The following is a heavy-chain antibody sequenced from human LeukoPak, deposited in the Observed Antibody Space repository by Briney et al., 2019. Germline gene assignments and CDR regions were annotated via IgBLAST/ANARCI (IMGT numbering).Heavy chain of an antibody. CDR3: ASRPPLSGSSGGDAFDI. V-gene: IGHV4-39*01. D-gene: IGHD6-19*01. CDR1: GGSISSSSYY. CDR2: IYYSGST. J-gene: IGHJ3*02. Sequence: SETLSLTCTVSGGSISSSSYYWGWIRQPPGKGLEWIGSIYYSGSTYYNPSLKSRVTISVDTSKHQFSLKLSSVTAADTAVYYCASRPPLSGSSGGDAFDIWGQGTMVTVSS.